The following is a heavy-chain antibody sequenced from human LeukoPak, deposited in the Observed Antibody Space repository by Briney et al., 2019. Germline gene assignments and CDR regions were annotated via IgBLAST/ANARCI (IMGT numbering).Heavy chain of an antibody. CDR1: GFTFSSYA. CDR3: ANGDSQGATPFQH. J-gene: IGHJ1*01. V-gene: IGHV3-23*01. Sequence: PRGSLRLSCAASGFTFSSYAMSWVRQAPGKGLEWVSAISGSGGSTYYADSVKGRFTISRDNSKNTLYLQMNSLRAEDTAVYYCANGDSQGATPFQHWGQGTLVTVSS. CDR2: ISGSGGST. D-gene: IGHD4-17*01.